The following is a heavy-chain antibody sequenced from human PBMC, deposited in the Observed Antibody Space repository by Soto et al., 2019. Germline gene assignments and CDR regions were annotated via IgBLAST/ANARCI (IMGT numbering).Heavy chain of an antibody. CDR3: AREVSHDFDY. J-gene: IGHJ4*02. D-gene: IGHD3-10*01. CDR1: GYTFTNYG. CDR2: ISGYNGNT. V-gene: IGHV1-18*01. Sequence: ASVKVSCKASGYTFTNYGIGWVRQAPGQGIEWMGWISGYNGNTNYAQKLQGRVTMTTDTSTGTAYMELRSLRSDDTAVYFWAREVSHDFDYWGQGTLVTVSS.